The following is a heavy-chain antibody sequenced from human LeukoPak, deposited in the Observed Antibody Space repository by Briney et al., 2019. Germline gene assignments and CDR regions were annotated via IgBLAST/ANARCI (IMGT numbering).Heavy chain of an antibody. Sequence: SVKVSCKASGGTFSSYAISWVRQAPGQGLEWMGRIIPILGIANYAQKFQGRVTITADKSTSTAYMELSSLRSEDTAVYYCARERSGDAFDIWGQGTMVTVSS. J-gene: IGHJ3*02. CDR2: IIPILGIA. V-gene: IGHV1-69*04. CDR3: ARERSGDAFDI. CDR1: GGTFSSYA.